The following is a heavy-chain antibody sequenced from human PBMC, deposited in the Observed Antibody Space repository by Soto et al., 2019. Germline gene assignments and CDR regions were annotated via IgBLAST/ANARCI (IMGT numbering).Heavy chain of an antibody. Sequence: QVQLQESGPGLVKPSQTLSLTCTVSGGSISSGGYYWSWIRQHPGKGLEWIGYIYYSGSIYYNPSLKSRITISVDTSKNQFSLKLSSVTAADTAVYYCARVYCSGGSCYEFDSWGQGTLVTVSS. CDR3: ARVYCSGGSCYEFDS. J-gene: IGHJ4*02. CDR1: GGSISSGGYY. V-gene: IGHV4-31*03. D-gene: IGHD2-15*01. CDR2: IYYSGSI.